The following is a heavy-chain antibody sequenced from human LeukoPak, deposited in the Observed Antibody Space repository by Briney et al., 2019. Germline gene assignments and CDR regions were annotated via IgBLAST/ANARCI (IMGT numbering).Heavy chain of an antibody. V-gene: IGHV1-2*02. J-gene: IGHJ4*02. CDR1: GYTFTGYY. D-gene: IGHD3-16*01. Sequence: ASVKVSSTASGYTFTGYYMHWGPQAPGQGLERVGWINLNSGGTKYAQKFQGRVTMTRDTSISTAYMELSRLRSDDTAVYYCASGKYYDYVWGSYNPFDYWGQGTLVTVSS. CDR3: ASGKYYDYVWGSYNPFDY. CDR2: INLNSGGT.